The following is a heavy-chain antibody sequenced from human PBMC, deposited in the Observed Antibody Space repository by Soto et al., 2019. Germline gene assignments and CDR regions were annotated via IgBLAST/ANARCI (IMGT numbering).Heavy chain of an antibody. CDR3: AKGAMIVVVRRYYFDY. D-gene: IGHD3-22*01. J-gene: IGHJ4*02. CDR1: GFTFSSYA. CDR2: ISGSGGST. V-gene: IGHV3-23*01. Sequence: EVQLLESGGGLVQPGGSLRLSCAASGFTFSSYAMSWVRQAPGKGLEWVSAISGSGGSTYYADSVKGRFTIPRDNSKNTLYLQMNSLRAEDTAVYYCAKGAMIVVVRRYYFDYWGQGTLVTVSS.